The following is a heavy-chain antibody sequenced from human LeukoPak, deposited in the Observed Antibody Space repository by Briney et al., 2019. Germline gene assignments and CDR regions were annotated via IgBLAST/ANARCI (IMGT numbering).Heavy chain of an antibody. CDR2: IQYDGSNK. V-gene: IGHV3-30*02. CDR1: GFTFSSYD. Sequence: GGSLRLSCAASGFTFSSYDMHWVRQAPGKGPEWVAFIQYDGSNKYYADSVKGRFTISRDNSKNTLYLQMNSLRAEDTAVYYCAVNYDFWSGYPDYWGQGTLVTVSS. J-gene: IGHJ4*02. CDR3: AVNYDFWSGYPDY. D-gene: IGHD3-3*01.